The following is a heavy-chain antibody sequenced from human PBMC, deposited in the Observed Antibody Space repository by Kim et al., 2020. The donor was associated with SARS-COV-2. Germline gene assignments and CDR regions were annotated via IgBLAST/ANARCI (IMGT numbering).Heavy chain of an antibody. CDR3: ARHLLERYGMDV. Sequence: NYSPSFQGHVTISADKSISTAYLQWSSLKASDTAMYYCARHLLERYGMDVWGQGTTVTVSS. V-gene: IGHV5-10-1*01. J-gene: IGHJ6*02. D-gene: IGHD1-1*01.